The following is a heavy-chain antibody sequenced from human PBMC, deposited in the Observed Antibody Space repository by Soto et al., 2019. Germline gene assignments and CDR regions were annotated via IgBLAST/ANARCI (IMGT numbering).Heavy chain of an antibody. CDR3: TRWEQPLFEY. V-gene: IGHV3-30-3*01. CDR2: ISSDGNHK. Sequence: QVQLVESGGGVVQPGRSLRLSCAASGFTVSAYTMHWVRQAPGKGLEWVAVISSDGNHKYYTDSVKGRFTISRDTSTNTLYQQMNSLRAEDTAVYYCTRWEQPLFEYWGQGTLVTVSS. CDR1: GFTVSAYT. D-gene: IGHD1-26*01. J-gene: IGHJ4*02.